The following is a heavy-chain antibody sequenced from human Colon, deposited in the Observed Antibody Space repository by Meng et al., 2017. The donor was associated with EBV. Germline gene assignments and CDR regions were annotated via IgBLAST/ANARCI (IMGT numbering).Heavy chain of an antibody. J-gene: IGHJ4*02. CDR3: ARGGSYQTFDY. CDR2: TRNRANRYST. V-gene: IGHV3-72*01. Sequence: EVQLVESVGGLVQPGGSLRLSCAASGFILSDHYIDWVRQAPGKGLEWVGRTRNRANRYSTEYAASVKGRFTISRDDSKNSLFLQMNSLTTEDTAVYYCARGGSYQTFDYWGQGTMVTVSS. CDR1: GFILSDHY. D-gene: IGHD1-26*01.